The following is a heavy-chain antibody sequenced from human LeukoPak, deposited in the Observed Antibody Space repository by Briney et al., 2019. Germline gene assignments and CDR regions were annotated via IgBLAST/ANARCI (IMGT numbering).Heavy chain of an antibody. CDR1: GFTFSSYA. Sequence: PGGSLRLSCAASGFTFSSYAMSWVRQAPGKGREWVSALSGRGSNTYYADSVKGRFTISRDNSKNPLYLQMNSLRAEDTAVYYCAKDRRPTTVVTYPSDWGQGTLVTVSS. V-gene: IGHV3-23*01. D-gene: IGHD4-11*01. CDR2: LSGRGSNT. CDR3: AKDRRPTTVVTYPSD. J-gene: IGHJ4*02.